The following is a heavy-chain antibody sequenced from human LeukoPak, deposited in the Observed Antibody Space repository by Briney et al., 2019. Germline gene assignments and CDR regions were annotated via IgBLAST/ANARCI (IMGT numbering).Heavy chain of an antibody. D-gene: IGHD3-10*01. CDR1: GYPFISYV. CDR2: INPDNGNA. J-gene: IGHJ4*02. CDR3: AKDRGGTGDFDY. Sequence: ASVKVSCKASGYPFISYVIHWVRQAPGQRLEWMGWINPDNGNAEYSQKFQGRITITRDPSATTAYMELSSLRSEDMAVYYCAKDRGGTGDFDYLGQGTLVTVSS. V-gene: IGHV1-3*01.